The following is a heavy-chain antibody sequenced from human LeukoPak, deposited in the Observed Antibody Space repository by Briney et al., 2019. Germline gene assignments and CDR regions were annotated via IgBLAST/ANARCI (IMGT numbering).Heavy chain of an antibody. V-gene: IGHV3-11*01. CDR1: GFTFSDYY. CDR2: IGSSGTTL. CDR3: AGRRDYLDY. Sequence: GGSLRLSCAASGFTFSDYYMSWIHQAPGEGLEYISYIGSSGTTLFYADSVKGRFTISRDNAKNSLYLEMNNLRAEDTAVYYCAGRRDYLDYWGQGTLVTVSS. J-gene: IGHJ4*02.